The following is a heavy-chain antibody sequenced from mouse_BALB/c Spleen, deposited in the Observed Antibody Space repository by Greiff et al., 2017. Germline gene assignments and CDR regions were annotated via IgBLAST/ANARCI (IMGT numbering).Heavy chain of an antibody. CDR3: ARADDWYFDV. CDR1: GYTFTSYW. V-gene: IGHV1S81*02. CDR2: INPSNGRT. Sequence: VQLQQPGAELVKPGASVKLSCKASGYTFTSYWMHWVKQRPGQGLEWIGEINPSNGRTNYNEKFKSKATLTVDKSSSTAYMQLSSLTSEDSAVYYCARADDWYFDVWGAGTTVTVSS. J-gene: IGHJ1*01.